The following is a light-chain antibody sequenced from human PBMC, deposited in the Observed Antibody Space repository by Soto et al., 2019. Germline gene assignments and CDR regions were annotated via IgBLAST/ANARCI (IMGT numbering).Light chain of an antibody. J-gene: IGKJ1*01. Sequence: EVVMTQSPATLSVSPGERATLSCRASQRVSTNLAWYQQKPGQAPRLLIYGASTRATGIPARFSGSGSGTEFTLTISSLQSEDIAVYYCQQYHEWWTFGHGTKVEIK. CDR1: QRVSTN. CDR2: GAS. V-gene: IGKV3-15*01. CDR3: QQYHEWWT.